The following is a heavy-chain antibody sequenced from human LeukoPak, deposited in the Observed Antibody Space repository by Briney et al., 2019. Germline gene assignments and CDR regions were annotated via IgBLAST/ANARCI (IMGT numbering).Heavy chain of an antibody. CDR1: GFTFSNAW. CDR3: TTWGGSFSRD. J-gene: IGHJ4*02. D-gene: IGHD1-26*01. V-gene: IGHV3-15*01. Sequence: PGGSLRLSCAASGFTFSNAWMAWVRQAPGKGLVFVGRIRNKSDGGTADSADPLKGRFTISRDDSTNTLYLQMNSLETEDTAVYYCTTWGGSFSRDWGQGTLVTVSS. CDR2: IRNKSDGGTA.